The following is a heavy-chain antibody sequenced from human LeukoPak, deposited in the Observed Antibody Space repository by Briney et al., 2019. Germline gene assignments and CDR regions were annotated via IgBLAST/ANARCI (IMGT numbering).Heavy chain of an antibody. CDR2: INSDGTST. CDR1: GFTFSSYW. V-gene: IGHV3-74*01. D-gene: IGHD1-26*01. J-gene: IGHJ4*02. CDR3: AKGIESSGSYYTCFDY. Sequence: GGSLRLSCAASGFTFSSYWMHWVRQAPGKGLVWVSRINSDGTSTSHADSVKGRLTISRDNAKNTLYLQMNSLRAEDTAVYYCAKGIESSGSYYTCFDYWGQGTLVTVSS.